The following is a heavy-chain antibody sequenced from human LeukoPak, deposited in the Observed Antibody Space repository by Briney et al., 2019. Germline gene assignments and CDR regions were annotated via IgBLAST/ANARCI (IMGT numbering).Heavy chain of an antibody. CDR1: GGSISDYY. CDR3: ARIGHEDYYFDY. V-gene: IGHV4-59*01. Sequence: SETLSLTCTVSGGSISDYYWSWIRQPPGKGLEWIGYIYYSGSTNYTPSLKSRVTISVDTSKNQFSLKLSSVTAADTAVYYCARIGHEDYYFDYWGQGTLVTVSS. CDR2: IYYSGST. J-gene: IGHJ4*02.